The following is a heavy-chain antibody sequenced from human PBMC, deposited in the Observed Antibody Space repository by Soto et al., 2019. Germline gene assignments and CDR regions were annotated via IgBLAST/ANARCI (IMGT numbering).Heavy chain of an antibody. CDR2: IYYSGST. Sequence: QVQLQESGPGLVKPSETLSLTCTVSGGSISSYYWSWIRQPPGKGLEWIGYIYYSGSTNYTPSLKSRVTISVDTSKNQFSLKLSSVTAADTAVYYCARDLSYFDYWGQGTLVTVSS. J-gene: IGHJ4*02. CDR3: ARDLSYFDY. V-gene: IGHV4-59*01. CDR1: GGSISSYY.